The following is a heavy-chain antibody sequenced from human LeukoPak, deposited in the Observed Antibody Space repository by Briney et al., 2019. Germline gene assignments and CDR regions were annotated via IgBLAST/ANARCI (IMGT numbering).Heavy chain of an antibody. CDR2: INPNSGGT. V-gene: IGHV1-2*04. D-gene: IGHD6-19*01. CDR3: ARDSRGVAAPLGYYYGMDV. CDR1: GYTFTGYY. J-gene: IGHJ6*02. Sequence: ASVKVSRKASGYTFTGYYMHWVRQAPGQGLEWMGWINPNSGGTNYAQKFQGWVTMTRDTSISTAYMELSSLRSEDTAVYYCARDSRGVAAPLGYYYGMDVWGQGTTVTVSS.